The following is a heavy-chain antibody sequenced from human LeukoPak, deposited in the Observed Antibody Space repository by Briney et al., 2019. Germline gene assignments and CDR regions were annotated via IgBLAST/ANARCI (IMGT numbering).Heavy chain of an antibody. CDR1: GFTFSSYA. Sequence: GGSLRHSCAASGFTFSSYAMSWVRQAPGKGLEWVSALSGSGTSTYHADSVKGRFTISRGNSKNTLYLQMNSLRAEDTAVYYCAKAALVRGVIIPYYYYSMDVWGQGTTVTVSS. V-gene: IGHV3-23*01. CDR3: AKAALVRGVIIPYYYYSMDV. CDR2: LSGSGTST. D-gene: IGHD3-10*01. J-gene: IGHJ6*02.